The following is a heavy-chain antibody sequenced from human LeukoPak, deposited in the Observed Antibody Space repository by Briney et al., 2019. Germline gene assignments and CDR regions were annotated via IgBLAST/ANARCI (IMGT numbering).Heavy chain of an antibody. J-gene: IGHJ4*02. Sequence: SETLSLTCTVSGGSVSSGSYYWSWIRQPPGKGLEWIGYIYYSGSTNYNPSLKSRVTISVDTSKNQFSLKLSSVTAADTAVYFCAHCSGGNCYWGQGTLVTVSS. CDR2: IYYSGST. CDR1: GGSVSSGSYY. CDR3: AHCSGGNCY. V-gene: IGHV4-61*01. D-gene: IGHD2-15*01.